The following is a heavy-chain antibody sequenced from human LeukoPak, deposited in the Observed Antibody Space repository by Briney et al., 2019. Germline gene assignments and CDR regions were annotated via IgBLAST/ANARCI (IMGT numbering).Heavy chain of an antibody. CDR1: GGSISGYS. J-gene: IGHJ4*02. Sequence: SATLYLSCTVSGGSISGYSWSWIRQPPGQGLEWIGYIYYSGNTNYNPSLKSRITISVDTPKNQFSLKQSSVTAADTAVYYCARDGSGWTFDYWGQGTLVTVSS. CDR2: IYYSGNT. V-gene: IGHV4-59*01. D-gene: IGHD6-19*01. CDR3: ARDGSGWTFDY.